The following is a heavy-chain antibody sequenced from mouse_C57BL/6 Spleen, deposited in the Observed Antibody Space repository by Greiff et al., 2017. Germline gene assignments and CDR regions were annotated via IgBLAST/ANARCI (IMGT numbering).Heavy chain of an antibody. CDR1: GFTFTGYW. J-gene: IGHJ2*01. D-gene: IGHD1-1*01. CDR2: ILPGGGST. Sequence: VQLVESGAELMKPGASVKLSCTATGFTFTGYWIEWVKQRPGQGLEWVGEILPGGGSTYYTEKFKGKATFTADTSSNTAYMQLSSLTTEDSAIYYGARDCPYDYGSSPVDYWGQGTTLTVSS. CDR3: ARDCPYDYGSSPVDY. V-gene: IGHV1-9*01.